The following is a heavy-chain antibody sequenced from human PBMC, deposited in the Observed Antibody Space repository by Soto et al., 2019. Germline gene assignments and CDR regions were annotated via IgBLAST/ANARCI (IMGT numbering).Heavy chain of an antibody. CDR3: ARHIGAEAWSGYYASKSYDAFDI. V-gene: IGHV4-59*08. J-gene: IGHJ3*02. CDR2: IYYSGST. CDR1: GGSISSYY. D-gene: IGHD3-3*01. Sequence: QVQLQESGPGLVKPSETLSLTCTVSGGSISSYYWSWIRQPPGKGLEWIGYIYYSGSTNYNPSLTSRVPISVETSKTPCSLKRCCVTAAGTAVYYCARHIGAEAWSGYYASKSYDAFDIWGQGTMVTVSS.